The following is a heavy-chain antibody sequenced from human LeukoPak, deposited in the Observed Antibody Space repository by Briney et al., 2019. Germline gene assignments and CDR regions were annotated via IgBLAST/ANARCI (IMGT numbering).Heavy chain of an antibody. V-gene: IGHV1-18*01. D-gene: IGHD6-19*01. J-gene: IGHJ4*02. CDR1: GYTFTSYG. CDR3: ARQEQWLALYYFDY. CDR2: ISAYNGNT. Sequence: ASVKVSCKASGYTFTSYGISWVRQAPGQGLEWMGWISAYNGNTNYAQKLQGRVTMTTDTSTSTAYMELRSLRSDDTVVYYCARQEQWLALYYFDYWGQGTLVTVSS.